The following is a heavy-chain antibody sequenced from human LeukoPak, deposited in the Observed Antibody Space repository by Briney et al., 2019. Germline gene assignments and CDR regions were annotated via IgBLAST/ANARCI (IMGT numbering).Heavy chain of an antibody. CDR3: AKRSSNTGGPFDS. CDR1: GFTFSSYA. CDR2: ISRGGGGT. Sequence: GGSLRLSCAASGFTFSSYAMSWVRQAPGKGLEWVSAISRGGGGTYYADSVKGRFTISRDDSQSTLYLQMSSLRVEDTAIYYCAKRSSNTGGPFDSWGQGALVTVSS. V-gene: IGHV3-23*01. D-gene: IGHD6-13*01. J-gene: IGHJ4*02.